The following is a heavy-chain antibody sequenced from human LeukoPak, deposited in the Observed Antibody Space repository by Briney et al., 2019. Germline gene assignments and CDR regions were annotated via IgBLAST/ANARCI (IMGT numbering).Heavy chain of an antibody. CDR1: GFTFSTYA. D-gene: IGHD6-19*01. J-gene: IGHJ4*02. Sequence: GGSLRLSCAASGFTFSTYAMSWVRLAPGKGLEWVSGISGSGGSTYYADSVKGRFTISRDNSKNTLYLQMNSLRVEDTAVYYCARAPSGWYLQYWGQGTLVTVSS. CDR3: ARAPSGWYLQY. V-gene: IGHV3-23*01. CDR2: ISGSGGST.